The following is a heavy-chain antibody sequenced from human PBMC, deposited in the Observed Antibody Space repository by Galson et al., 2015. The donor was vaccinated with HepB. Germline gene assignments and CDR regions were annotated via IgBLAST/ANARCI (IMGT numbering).Heavy chain of an antibody. D-gene: IGHD1-26*01. CDR2: INTGNGNT. Sequence: CKASGYIFTTYTIHWVRQAPGHGLEWMGWINTGNGNTKYSQKFQGRVTISRDTSASTAYMELTSLRSEDTAVYYCARKRWEYFDYWGQGTLVTVYS. J-gene: IGHJ4*02. CDR3: ARKRWEYFDY. V-gene: IGHV1-3*04. CDR1: GYIFTTYT.